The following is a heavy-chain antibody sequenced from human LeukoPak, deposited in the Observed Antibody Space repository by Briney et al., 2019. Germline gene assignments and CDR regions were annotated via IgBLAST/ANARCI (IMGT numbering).Heavy chain of an antibody. CDR2: VNYGGST. CDR3: VDYSPSSGCFDP. CDR1: GFTFSSYE. Sequence: PGGSLRLSCAASGFTFSSYEMNWVRQAPGKGLEWIGSVNYGGSTHYNPSLKSRVTISLDTSKNQFSLKLGSVIAADTAVYYCVDYSPSSGCFDPWGQGSLVTISS. D-gene: IGHD4/OR15-4a*01. J-gene: IGHJ5*02. V-gene: IGHV4-34*08.